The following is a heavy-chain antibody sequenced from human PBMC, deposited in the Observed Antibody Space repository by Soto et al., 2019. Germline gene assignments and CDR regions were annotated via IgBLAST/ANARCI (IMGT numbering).Heavy chain of an antibody. CDR3: ARAMLVADPSDGYSYCGLDV. CDR2: IIPIFGTP. CDR1: GGTFSNYS. Sequence: QVQLVQSGAEVKKPGSSVKVSCKASGGTFSNYSINWVRQAPGQGLQWMGGIIPIFGTPDYAQTFQGRVTITADEPTTTAYMALSSLRSEDTAVYYCARAMLVADPSDGYSYCGLDVWGQGTTVTVSS. J-gene: IGHJ6*02. V-gene: IGHV1-69*01. D-gene: IGHD5-12*01.